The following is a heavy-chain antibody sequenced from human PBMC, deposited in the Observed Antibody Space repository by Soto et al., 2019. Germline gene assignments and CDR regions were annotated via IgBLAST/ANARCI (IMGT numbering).Heavy chain of an antibody. D-gene: IGHD5-12*01. J-gene: IGHJ4*02. CDR1: GFSISSYY. Sequence: SETLSLTCTVSGFSISSYYLIWIRQPPGKGLEWIGYIYYSGSTNYNPSLKSRVTISVDTSKNQFSLKLSSVTAADTAVYYCASSVDGYDSLPFDYWGQGTLVTVSS. CDR2: IYYSGST. V-gene: IGHV4-59*01. CDR3: ASSVDGYDSLPFDY.